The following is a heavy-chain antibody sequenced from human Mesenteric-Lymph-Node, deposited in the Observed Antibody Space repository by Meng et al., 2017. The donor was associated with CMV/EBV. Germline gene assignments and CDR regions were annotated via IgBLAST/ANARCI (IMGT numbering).Heavy chain of an antibody. Sequence: ASVKVSCKASGYTFTTYLIHWVRQAPGQGLEWLGIISPSGGTTYYPQKFQGRVTVTTDTSATTMYMELSSLTSEDTAVYYCARALLTRYFDWFSPTYGMDVWGQGTTVTVSS. CDR1: GYTFTTYL. V-gene: IGHV1-46*01. CDR2: ISPSGGTT. J-gene: IGHJ6*02. D-gene: IGHD3-9*01. CDR3: ARALLTRYFDWFSPTYGMDV.